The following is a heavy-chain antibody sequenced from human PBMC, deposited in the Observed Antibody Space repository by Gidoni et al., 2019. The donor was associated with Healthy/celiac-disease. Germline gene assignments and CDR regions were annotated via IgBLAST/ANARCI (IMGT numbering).Heavy chain of an antibody. J-gene: IGHJ4*02. CDR1: GGSISSSSYY. CDR2: IYYSGST. D-gene: IGHD4-17*01. CDR3: ASAISLGPMTTVTTGFDY. V-gene: IGHV4-39*01. Sequence: QLQLQESGPGLVKPSETLSLTCTVSGGSISSSSYYWGWIRQPPGKGLEWIGSIYYSGSTYYNPSLKSRVTISVDTSKNQFSLKLSSVTAADTAVYYCASAISLGPMTTVTTGFDYWGQGTLVTVSS.